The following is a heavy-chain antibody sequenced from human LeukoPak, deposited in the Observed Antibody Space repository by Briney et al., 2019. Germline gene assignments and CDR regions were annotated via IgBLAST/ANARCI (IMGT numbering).Heavy chain of an antibody. Sequence: SETLSLTCAVYGGSFSDYYWSWIRQPAGKGLEWIGRIYTSGSTNYNPSLKSRVTMSVDTSKNQFSLKLSSVTAADTAVYYCSRGHPSTDFWSGYYSPGAFDIWGQGTMVTVSS. CDR3: SRGHPSTDFWSGYYSPGAFDI. CDR2: IYTSGST. D-gene: IGHD3-3*01. V-gene: IGHV4-59*10. J-gene: IGHJ3*02. CDR1: GGSFSDYY.